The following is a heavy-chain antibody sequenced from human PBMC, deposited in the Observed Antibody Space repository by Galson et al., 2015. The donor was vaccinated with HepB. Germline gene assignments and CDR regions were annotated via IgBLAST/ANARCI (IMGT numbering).Heavy chain of an antibody. CDR1: GFTFRSYA. V-gene: IGHV3-23*01. J-gene: IGHJ4*02. D-gene: IGHD3-22*01. CDR3: AKGSPAYYYDSSGYKS. CDR2: IGGTGDST. Sequence: SLRLSCAASGFTFRSYAMSWVRQAPGKGLEWVSAIGGTGDSTYYADSVKGRFTISRDDSRNTLYLQMNSLRAEDTAVYYCAKGSPAYYYDSSGYKSWGQGTLVTVSS.